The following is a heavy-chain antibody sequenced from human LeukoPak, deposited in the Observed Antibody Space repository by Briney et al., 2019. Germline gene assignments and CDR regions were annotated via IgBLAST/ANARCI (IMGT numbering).Heavy chain of an antibody. CDR2: TRSDGSDK. V-gene: IGHV3-30*02. D-gene: IGHD2-2*01. J-gene: IGHJ4*02. CDR3: ARGSSTHGEYYFDY. CDR1: GFIFSNYG. Sequence: GGSLRLSCGASGFIFSNYGMHWVRQAPGKGLEWVAFTRSDGSDKYYTGSVKGRFTISRDNAKNSLYLQMNSLRAEDTAVYYCARGSSTHGEYYFDYWGQGTLVTVSS.